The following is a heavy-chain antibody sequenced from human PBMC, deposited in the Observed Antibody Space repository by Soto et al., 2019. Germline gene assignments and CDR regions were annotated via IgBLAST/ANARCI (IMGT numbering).Heavy chain of an antibody. CDR3: ARLLTSMTTVTTRALDYYYGMDV. Sequence: PSETLSLTCTVSGGSISSYYWSWIRQPPGKGLEWIGYIYYSGSTNYNPSLKSRVTISVDTSKNQFSLKLSSVTAADTAVYYCARLLTSMTTVTTRALDYYYGMDVWGQGTTVTVSS. V-gene: IGHV4-59*08. CDR2: IYYSGST. CDR1: GGSISSYY. J-gene: IGHJ6*02. D-gene: IGHD4-17*01.